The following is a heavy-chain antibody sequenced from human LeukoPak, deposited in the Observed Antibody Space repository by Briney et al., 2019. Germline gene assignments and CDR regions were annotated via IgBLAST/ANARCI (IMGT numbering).Heavy chain of an antibody. D-gene: IGHD6-19*01. V-gene: IGHV3-66*01. Sequence: GGSLRLSCAASGFTVSSNYMSWVRQAPGKGLEWVSVIYSGGSTYYADSVKGRFTISRDNSKNTLYLQMNSLRAEDTAVYYCARGRGVGSSSGWVYFDYWGQGTLVTVSS. CDR1: GFTVSSNY. J-gene: IGHJ4*02. CDR2: IYSGGST. CDR3: ARGRGVGSSSGWVYFDY.